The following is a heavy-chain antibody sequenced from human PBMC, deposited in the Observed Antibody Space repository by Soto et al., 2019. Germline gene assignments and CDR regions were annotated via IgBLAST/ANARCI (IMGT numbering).Heavy chain of an antibody. CDR2: IYSGGST. CDR1: GVTVSSNY. V-gene: IGHV3-66*04. Sequence: EVQLVESGGGLVQPGGSLRLSCAASGVTVSSNYMSWVRQAPGKGLEWVSVIYSGGSTYYADSVKGIFTISRDNSKNTLYLQMNCLRAEDTAVYYCARHGYNYGGGYFDYWGQGTLVTVSS. CDR3: ARHGYNYGGGYFDY. D-gene: IGHD5-18*01. J-gene: IGHJ4*02.